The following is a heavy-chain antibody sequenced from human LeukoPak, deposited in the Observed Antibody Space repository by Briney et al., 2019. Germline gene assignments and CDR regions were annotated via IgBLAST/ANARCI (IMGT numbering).Heavy chain of an antibody. V-gene: IGHV3-48*03. CDR2: ISCSGSII. CDR1: GLFFSSYE. J-gene: IGHJ6*02. D-gene: IGHD6-25*01. CDR3: ATDSGHYYYGMDV. Sequence: GGSLRLSCAASGLFFSSYEMNWVRQAPGRGLEWVSYISCSGSIISYADSVKGRFSISRDNAKNSLFLQMNSLTVDDTAIYYCATDSGHYYYGMDVWGQGTTVTVSS.